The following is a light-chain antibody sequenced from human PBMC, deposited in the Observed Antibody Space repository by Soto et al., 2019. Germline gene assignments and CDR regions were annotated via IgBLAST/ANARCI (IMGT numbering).Light chain of an antibody. Sequence: DIVMTQSPDSLAVSLGERATINCKSSQSVLYSSNNKNYLAWYQQKPGQPPKLLIYWASTRESGVPDRFSGSGSGTDFTLTISSLQAEDVAVYYCQQYYCTRWTFGQGTKVEIK. V-gene: IGKV4-1*01. CDR2: WAS. J-gene: IGKJ1*01. CDR1: QSVLYSSNNKNY. CDR3: QQYYCTRWT.